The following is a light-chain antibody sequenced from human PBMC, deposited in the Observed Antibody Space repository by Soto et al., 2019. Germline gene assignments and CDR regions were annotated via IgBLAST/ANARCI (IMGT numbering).Light chain of an antibody. Sequence: EIVLTQSPATPSLSPGERATLSCRASQSVSSYLAWYQQKPGQAPRLLIYETSNRATGIPARFSGSASGTDFTLTISSLEPEDFAVYYCQHRIKWPPIFTFGPGTKLDIK. J-gene: IGKJ3*01. CDR2: ETS. CDR3: QHRIKWPPIFT. V-gene: IGKV3-11*01. CDR1: QSVSSY.